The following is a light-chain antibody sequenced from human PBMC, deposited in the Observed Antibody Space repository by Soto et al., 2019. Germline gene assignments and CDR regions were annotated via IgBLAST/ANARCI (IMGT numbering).Light chain of an antibody. CDR3: QQYGSSPHT. CDR2: GAS. CDR1: QSVSSSY. Sequence: EIVLTQSPGTLSLSPGERATLSCRASQSVSSSYLAWYQHKPGQAPRLLIYGASSSATSIPDRFSGSGSGTDFTITISRLEPEDFTVYYCQQYGSSPHTFGQGTKLDIK. V-gene: IGKV3-20*01. J-gene: IGKJ2*01.